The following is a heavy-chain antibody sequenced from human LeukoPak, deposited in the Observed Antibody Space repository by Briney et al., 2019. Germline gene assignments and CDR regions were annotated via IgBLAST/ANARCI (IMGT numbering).Heavy chain of an antibody. Sequence: SETLSLTCTVSGYSISSGYYWGWIRQPPGKGLEWIGSIYHSGSTYYNPSLKSRVTISVDTSKNQFSLKLSSVTAADTAVYYCARQRRRFFSNNWFDPWGQGTLVTVSS. CDR1: GYSISSGYY. V-gene: IGHV4-38-2*02. D-gene: IGHD3-3*01. CDR3: ARQRRRFFSNNWFDP. J-gene: IGHJ5*02. CDR2: IYHSGST.